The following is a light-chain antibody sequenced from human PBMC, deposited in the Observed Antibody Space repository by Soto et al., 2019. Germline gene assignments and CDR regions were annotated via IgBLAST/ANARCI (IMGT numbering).Light chain of an antibody. CDR2: DAS. J-gene: IGKJ4*01. Sequence: AIQLTQSPSSLSASVGDRVTITCRASQGINSALAWYQHKPGEAPRLLIYDASRLQSGVPSRFSGSGSGTEFTLPISSLQPEDFATYYCHQFRSYALTFGGGNKLEIK. V-gene: IGKV1-13*02. CDR3: HQFRSYALT. CDR1: QGINSA.